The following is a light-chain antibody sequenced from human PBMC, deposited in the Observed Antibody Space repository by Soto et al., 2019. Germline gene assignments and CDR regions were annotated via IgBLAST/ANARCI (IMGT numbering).Light chain of an antibody. CDR2: GSS. V-gene: IGKV3-15*01. CDR3: QQYTNWPPIT. CDR1: QSVSSN. Sequence: EIVMTQSPATLSVSPGERATLSCRASQSVSSNLAWYQQKPGQAPRFLIYGSSTRATGVPARFSGSGSGADFTLTISNLQSEDFAVYYCQQYTNWPPITFGQGTRLENK. J-gene: IGKJ5*01.